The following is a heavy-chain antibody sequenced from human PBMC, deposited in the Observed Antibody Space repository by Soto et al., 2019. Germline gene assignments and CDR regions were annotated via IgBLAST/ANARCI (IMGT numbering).Heavy chain of an antibody. CDR1: GYTFTNYG. V-gene: IGHV1-18*01. J-gene: IGHJ4*02. Sequence: ASVKVSCKTSGYTFTNYGIAWVRQAPGQGLEWMGWITVYSGSTNYAQKLRGRVTVTTDTSTSTAYMELSSLRSDDTAVYYCARQISYERRDTGFDYWGQGTLVTVSS. D-gene: IGHD2-8*02. CDR2: ITVYSGST. CDR3: ARQISYERRDTGFDY.